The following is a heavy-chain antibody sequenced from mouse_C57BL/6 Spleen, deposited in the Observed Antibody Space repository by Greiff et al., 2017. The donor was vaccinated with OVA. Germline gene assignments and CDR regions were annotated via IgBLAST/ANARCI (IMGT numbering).Heavy chain of an antibody. V-gene: IGHV5-17*01. CDR1: GFTFSDYG. D-gene: IGHD1-1*01. J-gene: IGHJ3*01. Sequence: EVQVVESGGGLVKPGGSLKLSCAASGFTFSDYGMHWVRQAPEKGLEWVAYISSGSSTIYYADTVKGRFTISRDNAKNTLFLQMTSRRSEDTAMYYCARDYGSSYLTWFAYWGQGTLVTVSA. CDR3: ARDYGSSYLTWFAY. CDR2: ISSGSSTI.